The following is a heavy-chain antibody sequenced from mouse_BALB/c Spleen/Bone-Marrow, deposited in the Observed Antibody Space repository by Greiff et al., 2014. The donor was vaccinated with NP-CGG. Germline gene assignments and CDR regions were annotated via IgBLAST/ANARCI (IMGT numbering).Heavy chain of an antibody. CDR1: GYSITSGYS. J-gene: IGHJ1*01. D-gene: IGHD2-1*01. Sequence: VQLQQSGPDLVKPSQSLSLTCTVTGYSITSGYSWHWIRQFPGNKLEWMGYIHHSGSTNYNPSLRCRISITRDTSKNQFFLHLNSVTTEDTATYYCTSYGNYWYFDVWGAGTTVTVSS. CDR2: IHHSGST. CDR3: TSYGNYWYFDV. V-gene: IGHV3-1*02.